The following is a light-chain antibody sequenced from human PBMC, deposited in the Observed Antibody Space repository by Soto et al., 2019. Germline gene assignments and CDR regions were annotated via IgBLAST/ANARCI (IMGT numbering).Light chain of an antibody. CDR2: DVS. V-gene: IGLV2-11*01. J-gene: IGLJ1*01. Sequence: QSALTQPRSVSGSPGQSVTISCTGTSSDVGDYKYVSWYRQHPGKAPKLIIYDVSERPSGVPDRFSGSKSGNTASLTISGLKAADEADYYCCSYAGSYSYVFGTGTKLTVL. CDR3: CSYAGSYSYV. CDR1: SSDVGDYKY.